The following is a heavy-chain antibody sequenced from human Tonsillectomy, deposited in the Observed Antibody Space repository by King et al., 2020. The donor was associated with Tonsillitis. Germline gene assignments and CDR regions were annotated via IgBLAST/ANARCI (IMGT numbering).Heavy chain of an antibody. V-gene: IGHV3-30*02. J-gene: IGHJ3*01. CDR2: IRFDGSNK. D-gene: IGHD2-2*01. CDR1: GFTFSNYN. CDR3: VWVAVPGDDAFDF. Sequence: HVQLVESGGGVVQPGGSLRLSCAASGFTFSNYNMHWVRQAPGKGLEWVALIRFDGSNKFHADSVKGRFTVSRNNSTKMLFLQMDSLRPEDTSVYYCVWVAVPGDDAFDFWGQGTMVTVSS.